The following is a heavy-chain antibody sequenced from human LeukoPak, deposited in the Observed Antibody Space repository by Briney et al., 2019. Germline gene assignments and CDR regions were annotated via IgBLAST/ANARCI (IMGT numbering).Heavy chain of an antibody. D-gene: IGHD6-19*01. CDR2: TYYRSKWYN. J-gene: IGHJ3*02. Sequence: SQTLSLTCAISGDSVSGNSAAWNWIRQSPSRGLEWLGRTYYRSKWYNDYAVSVKSRITINPDTSKNQFSLQLNSVTPEDTAVYYCAREGVYSSGWYGHDAFDIWGQGTMVTVSS. CDR1: GDSVSGNSAA. CDR3: AREGVYSSGWYGHDAFDI. V-gene: IGHV6-1*01.